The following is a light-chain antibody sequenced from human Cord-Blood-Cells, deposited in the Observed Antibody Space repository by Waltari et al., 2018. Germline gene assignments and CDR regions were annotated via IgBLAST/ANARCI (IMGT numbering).Light chain of an antibody. V-gene: IGKV2-28*01. CDR1: QSLRHSNGYNY. Sequence: IVMTQSPLSLPVTPGEPASISCRSSQSLRHSNGYNYLDWYLQKPGQSPQLLIYLGSNRASGVPDRFSGSGSGTDFTLKISRVEAEDVGVYYCMQALQTPITFGQGTRLEIK. CDR2: LGS. J-gene: IGKJ5*01. CDR3: MQALQTPIT.